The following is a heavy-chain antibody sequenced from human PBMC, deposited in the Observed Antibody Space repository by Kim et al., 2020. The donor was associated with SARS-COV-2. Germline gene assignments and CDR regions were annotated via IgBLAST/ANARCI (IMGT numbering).Heavy chain of an antibody. J-gene: IGHJ6*02. CDR1: GFTFSSYG. D-gene: IGHD3-3*01. CDR3: AKGGYDFWSGYPDYYYGMDV. CDR2: ISYDGSNK. Sequence: GGSLRLSCAASGFTFSSYGMHWVRQAPGKGLEWVAVISYDGSNKYYADSVKGRFTISRDNSKNTLYLQMNSLRAEDTAVYYCAKGGYDFWSGYPDYYYGMDVWGQGTTVTVSS. V-gene: IGHV3-30*18.